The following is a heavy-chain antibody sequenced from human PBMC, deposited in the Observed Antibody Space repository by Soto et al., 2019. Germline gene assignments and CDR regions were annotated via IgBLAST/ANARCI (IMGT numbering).Heavy chain of an antibody. CDR1: GYTFTSYG. Sequence: GASVKVSCKASGYTFTSYGISWVRQAPGQGLEWMGWISAYNGNTNYAQKLQGRVTMTTDTSTSTAYMELRSLRSDDTAVYYCARVGDPLLWFGELLSGAFDIWRQGTMVIVSS. CDR3: ARVGDPLLWFGELLSGAFDI. CDR2: ISAYNGNT. D-gene: IGHD3-10*01. J-gene: IGHJ3*02. V-gene: IGHV1-18*01.